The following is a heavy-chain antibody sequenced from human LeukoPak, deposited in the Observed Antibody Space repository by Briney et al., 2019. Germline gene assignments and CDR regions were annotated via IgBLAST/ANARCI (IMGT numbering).Heavy chain of an antibody. CDR3: AKDQTIFGVVQDQYFDY. CDR1: GFTFSSYA. V-gene: IGHV3-23*01. Sequence: GGSLRLSCAASGFTFSSYAMSWVRQAPGKGLEWVSAISGSGGSTYYADSVKGRFTISRDNSKNTLYLQMNSLRAEDTAVYYCAKDQTIFGVVQDQYFDYWGQGTLVTVSP. D-gene: IGHD3-3*01. J-gene: IGHJ4*02. CDR2: ISGSGGST.